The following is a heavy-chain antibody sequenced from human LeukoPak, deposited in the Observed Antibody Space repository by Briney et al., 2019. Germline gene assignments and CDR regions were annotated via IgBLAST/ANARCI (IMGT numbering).Heavy chain of an antibody. D-gene: IGHD5-18*01. CDR1: GYTFTGYY. V-gene: IGHV1-2*06. J-gene: IGHJ5*02. CDR3: ARSGYSYGYWFDP. CDR2: INPNSGGT. Sequence: GASVKVSCKASGYTFTGYYMHWVRQAPGQGLEWMGRINPNSGGTNYAQKFQGRVTMTRDTSISTAYMELSRLRSDDTAVYYCARSGYSYGYWFDPWGQGTLVTVSS.